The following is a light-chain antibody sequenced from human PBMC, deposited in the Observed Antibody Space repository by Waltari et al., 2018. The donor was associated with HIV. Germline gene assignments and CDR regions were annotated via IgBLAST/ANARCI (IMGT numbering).Light chain of an antibody. CDR3: QQYGGSRWT. CDR1: QSVSSSH. V-gene: IGKV3-20*01. Sequence: EIILTQSPGTLSLSPGARATLSCRPSQSVSSSHLAWYQQKPGQAPRLLIYGASSRATGIPYRFSGSGSGTDFILTISGLEPEDFAVYYCQQYGGSRWTFGQGTKVEIK. CDR2: GAS. J-gene: IGKJ1*01.